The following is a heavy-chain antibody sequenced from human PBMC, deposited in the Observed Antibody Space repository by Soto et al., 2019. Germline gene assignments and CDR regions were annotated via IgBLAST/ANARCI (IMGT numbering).Heavy chain of an antibody. D-gene: IGHD4-17*01. Sequence: QVQLVESGGGVVQPGRSLRLSCAASGFTFSSYGMHWVRQAPGKGLEWVAVISYDGSNKYYADSVKGRFTISRDNSKNTLYLQMNSLRAEDTAVYYCAKDLYGGAFDYGGQGTLVTVSS. CDR3: AKDLYGGAFDY. V-gene: IGHV3-30*18. CDR1: GFTFSSYG. CDR2: ISYDGSNK. J-gene: IGHJ4*02.